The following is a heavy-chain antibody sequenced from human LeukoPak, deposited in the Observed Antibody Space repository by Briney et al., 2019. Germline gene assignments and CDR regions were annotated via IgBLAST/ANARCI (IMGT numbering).Heavy chain of an antibody. V-gene: IGHV1-2*02. CDR2: INPNSGGT. CDR3: ASLRGTRSGPETAAVDY. D-gene: IGHD6-13*01. J-gene: IGHJ4*02. Sequence: ASVKVSCKASGYTFTGYYMHWVRQAPGQGLEWMGWINPNSGGTNYAQKFQGRVTMTRDTSISTAYMELSSLRSEDTAVYYCASLRGTRSGPETAAVDYWGQGTLVTVSS. CDR1: GYTFTGYY.